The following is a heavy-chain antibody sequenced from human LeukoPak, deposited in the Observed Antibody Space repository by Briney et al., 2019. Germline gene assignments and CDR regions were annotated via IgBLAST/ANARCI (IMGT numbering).Heavy chain of an antibody. J-gene: IGHJ3*02. V-gene: IGHV4-34*01. CDR1: GGSLNGHY. Sequence: SETLSLTCAVYGGSLNGHYWSWIRQPPGKGLEWIGEGSESGGTKFNPSLKSRVTISVDTSKNQFSLKLSSVTAADTAVYYCARGAIIEPDAFDIWGQGTMVTVSS. CDR3: ARGAIIEPDAFDI. CDR2: GSESGGT. D-gene: IGHD2/OR15-2a*01.